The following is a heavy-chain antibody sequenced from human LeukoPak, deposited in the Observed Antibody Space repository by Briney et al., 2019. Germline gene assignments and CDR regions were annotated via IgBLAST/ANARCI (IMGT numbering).Heavy chain of an antibody. CDR1: GFTVSSNY. V-gene: IGHV3-66*01. J-gene: IGHJ4*02. Sequence: GGSLRLSCAASGFTVSSNYMSWVRQAPGKGLEWVSIIYSDGSTDYTESVKGRFTISRDNSKNTLYLQMNSLRVEDTAVYYCASVPSTVTNWGQGTLVTVSS. D-gene: IGHD4-17*01. CDR2: IYSDGST. CDR3: ASVPSTVTN.